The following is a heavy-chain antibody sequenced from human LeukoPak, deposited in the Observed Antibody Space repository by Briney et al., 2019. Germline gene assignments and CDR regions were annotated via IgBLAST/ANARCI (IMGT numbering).Heavy chain of an antibody. Sequence: SETLSLTCTVSGGSISSYYWSWIRQPAGKGLEWIGRIYTSGSTNYNPSLKSRVTMSVDTSKNQFSLKLSSVTAADTAVYYCARAGKIDCSSTSCYTGAFDIWGQGTMVNVSS. CDR2: IYTSGST. CDR1: GGSISSYY. J-gene: IGHJ3*02. D-gene: IGHD2-2*02. CDR3: ARAGKIDCSSTSCYTGAFDI. V-gene: IGHV4-4*07.